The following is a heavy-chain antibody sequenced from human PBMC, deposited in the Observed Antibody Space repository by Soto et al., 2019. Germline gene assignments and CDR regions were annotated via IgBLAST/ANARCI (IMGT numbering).Heavy chain of an antibody. CDR1: GFTFSDYY. D-gene: IGHD2-15*01. Sequence: GGSLRLSCAASGFTFSDYYMSWIRQAPGKGLEWVSYISSSGSTIYYADSVKGRFTISRDNAKNSLYLQMNSLSAADTAVYYCARDMSSDAFDIWGQGTMVTVSS. V-gene: IGHV3-11*01. CDR3: ARDMSSDAFDI. J-gene: IGHJ3*02. CDR2: ISSSGSTI.